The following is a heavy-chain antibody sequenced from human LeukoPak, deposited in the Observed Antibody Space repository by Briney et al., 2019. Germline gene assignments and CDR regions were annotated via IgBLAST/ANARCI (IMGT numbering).Heavy chain of an antibody. CDR1: GFTLSSYW. Sequence: GGSLRLSCAASGFTLSSYWMSWVRQAPGEGLEWVANINQDGTEKYYMDSVKGRFSISRDNAKNSLYLQMNALRAEDTAVYYCARDVRPDYWGQGTLVTVST. CDR2: INQDGTEK. V-gene: IGHV3-7*04. CDR3: ARDVRPDY. J-gene: IGHJ4*02. D-gene: IGHD6-6*01.